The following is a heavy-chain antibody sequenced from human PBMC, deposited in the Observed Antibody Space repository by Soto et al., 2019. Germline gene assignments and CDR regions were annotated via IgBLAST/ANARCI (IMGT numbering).Heavy chain of an antibody. Sequence: EVQLVESGGGLVQPGGSLRLSCAASGFTFSSYNMNWVRQAPGKELEWLSHISSSNTIYYADSVKGRFIVSRDNAKNSVYMQMSSLRADDTAVYYCAREEVDGNGWHLFDSWGQGTLVTVSS. CDR1: GFTFSSYN. CDR3: AREEVDGNGWHLFDS. CDR2: ISSSNTI. D-gene: IGHD6-19*01. V-gene: IGHV3-48*01. J-gene: IGHJ4*02.